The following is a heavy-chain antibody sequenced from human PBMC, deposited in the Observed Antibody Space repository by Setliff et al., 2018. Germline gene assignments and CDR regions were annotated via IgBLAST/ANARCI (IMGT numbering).Heavy chain of an antibody. CDR1: DGSFSDYY. CDR2: INHYGST. D-gene: IGHD3-10*01. J-gene: IGHJ3*02. CDR3: VRRWNFGPYGSGIHDGFDM. Sequence: SETLSLTCAVFDGSFSDYYWSWFRQPPGKGLEWIGEINHYGSTKYKSSLRSRVTISVDTSKNQFSLKLNSVTAADTAVYYCVRRWNFGPYGSGIHDGFDMWGQGTMVTVSS. V-gene: IGHV4-34*01.